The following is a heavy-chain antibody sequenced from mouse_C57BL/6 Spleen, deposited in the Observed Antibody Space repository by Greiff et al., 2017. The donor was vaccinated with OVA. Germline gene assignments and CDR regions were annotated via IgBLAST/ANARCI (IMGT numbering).Heavy chain of an antibody. V-gene: IGHV1-55*01. D-gene: IGHD1-1*01. Sequence: QVQLQQPGAELVKPGASVKMSCKASGYTFTSYWITWVKQRPGQGLEWIGDIYPGSGSTNYNAKFKSKATLTVDTSSSTAYMQLSSLTSEDSAVYYCARFRKQTVEAWFAYWGQGTLVTVSA. CDR2: IYPGSGST. CDR3: ARFRKQTVEAWFAY. J-gene: IGHJ3*01. CDR1: GYTFTSYW.